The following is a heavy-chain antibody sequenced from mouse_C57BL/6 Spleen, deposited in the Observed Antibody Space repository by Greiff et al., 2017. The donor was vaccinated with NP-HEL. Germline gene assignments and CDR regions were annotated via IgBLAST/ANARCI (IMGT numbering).Heavy chain of an antibody. V-gene: IGHV5-6*02. Sequence: EVMLVESGGDLVKPGGSLKLSCAASGFTFSSYGMSWVRQTPDKRLEWVATISSGGSYTYYPDSVKGRFTISRDNAKNTLYLQMSSLKSEDTAMYYCAKWFPYFDSSGQGTPLTFSS. D-gene: IGHD2-2*01. J-gene: IGHJ2*01. CDR1: GFTFSSYG. CDR3: AKWFPYFDS. CDR2: ISSGGSYT.